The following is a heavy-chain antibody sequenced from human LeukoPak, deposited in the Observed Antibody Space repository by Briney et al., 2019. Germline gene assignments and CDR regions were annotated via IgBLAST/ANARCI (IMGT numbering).Heavy chain of an antibody. J-gene: IGHJ4*02. D-gene: IGHD6-6*01. CDR3: GRDRVWTVLY. Sequence: GGSLRLSCAASGFTFNNYWMNWVRQAPGKGLEWVANIKQDGSEKYYVDSVKGRFTISRDNAKNLLYLEMNSLRAEDTAVYFCGRDRVWTVLYWGLGTPATVSS. CDR2: IKQDGSEK. V-gene: IGHV3-7*01. CDR1: GFTFNNYW.